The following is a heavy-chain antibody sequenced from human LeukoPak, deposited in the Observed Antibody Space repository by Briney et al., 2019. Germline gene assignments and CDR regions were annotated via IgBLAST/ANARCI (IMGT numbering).Heavy chain of an antibody. CDR1: GYSFPTYW. Sequence: KRGESLKISCKGSGYSFPTYWIGWVRQMPGKGLEWMGIIYPGDSDTRYSPSFQGQVTISADKTISTVYLQWSSLKVSDTAIYYCARRGRGDWFDPWGQGTLVTVSS. D-gene: IGHD1-26*01. CDR2: IYPGDSDT. V-gene: IGHV5-51*01. J-gene: IGHJ5*02. CDR3: ARRGRGDWFDP.